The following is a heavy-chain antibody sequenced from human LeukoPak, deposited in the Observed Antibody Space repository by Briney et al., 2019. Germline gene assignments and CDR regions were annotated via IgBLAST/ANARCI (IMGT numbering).Heavy chain of an antibody. Sequence: SETLSLTCTFSGGSISSSGYYWGWIRQPPGKGLEWIGTIYYTGGTYYNPSLKSRVTISVDTSKNQFSLRLSSVTAADTAVYYCASRYTIFGVTTFDYWGQGTLVTVSS. CDR2: IYYTGGT. CDR1: GGSISSSGYY. V-gene: IGHV4-39*01. D-gene: IGHD3-3*01. J-gene: IGHJ4*02. CDR3: ASRYTIFGVTTFDY.